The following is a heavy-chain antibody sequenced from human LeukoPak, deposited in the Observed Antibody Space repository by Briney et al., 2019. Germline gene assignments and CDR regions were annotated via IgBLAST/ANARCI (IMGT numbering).Heavy chain of an antibody. J-gene: IGHJ4*02. Sequence: ASVKVSCKASGYTFTSYYMHWVRQAPGQGLEWMGIINPSGGSTSYAQKFQGRVTMTRDTSTSTVYMELSSLRSEDTAVYYCARSDSSGYYPSDDADYWGQGTLVTVSS. CDR1: GYTFTSYY. V-gene: IGHV1-46*01. D-gene: IGHD3-22*01. CDR3: ARSDSSGYYPSDDADY. CDR2: INPSGGST.